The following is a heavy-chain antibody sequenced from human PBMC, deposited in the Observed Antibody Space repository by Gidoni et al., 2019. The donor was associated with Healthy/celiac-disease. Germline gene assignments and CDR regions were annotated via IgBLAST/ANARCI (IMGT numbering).Heavy chain of an antibody. CDR3: AKDGRIFGVVIMCYMDV. CDR1: GLTFSSSA. V-gene: IGHV3-23*01. Sequence: EVQLLESGGGLVQPGGSLRLSCAASGLTFSSSAIGWVRQAPGEGLEWVSAISGSGGSTYYADSVKGRFTISRDNSKNTLYLQMNSLRAEDTAVYYCAKDGRIFGVVIMCYMDVWGKGTTVTVSS. D-gene: IGHD3-3*01. J-gene: IGHJ6*03. CDR2: ISGSGGST.